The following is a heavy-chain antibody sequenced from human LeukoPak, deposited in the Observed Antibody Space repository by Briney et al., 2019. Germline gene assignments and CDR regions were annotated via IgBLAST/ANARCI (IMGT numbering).Heavy chain of an antibody. Sequence: GGSLRLSCAASGSTFSNAWMSWVRQAPGKGLEWVGRIKSKTDGGTTDYAAPVKGRFTISRDDSKNTLYLQMNSLKTEDTAVYYCSGDCSSTSCPGYWGQGTLVTVSS. CDR2: IKSKTDGGTT. CDR1: GSTFSNAW. D-gene: IGHD2-2*01. J-gene: IGHJ4*02. V-gene: IGHV3-15*01. CDR3: SGDCSSTSCPGY.